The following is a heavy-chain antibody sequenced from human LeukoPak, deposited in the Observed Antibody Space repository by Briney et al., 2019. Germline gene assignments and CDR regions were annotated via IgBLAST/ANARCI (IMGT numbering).Heavy chain of an antibody. V-gene: IGHV3-23*01. CDR3: AKKTLGRTGHNWFAP. CDR2: ISGSGGST. J-gene: IGHJ5*02. CDR1: GFTFSSYA. D-gene: IGHD1-14*01. Sequence: GGSLRLSCAASGFTFSSYAMSWVRQAPGKGLEWVSAISGSGGSTYYADSVKGRFTISRDNSKNTLYLQMNSLRAEDTAVYYCAKKTLGRTGHNWFAPWGQGTLVTVSS.